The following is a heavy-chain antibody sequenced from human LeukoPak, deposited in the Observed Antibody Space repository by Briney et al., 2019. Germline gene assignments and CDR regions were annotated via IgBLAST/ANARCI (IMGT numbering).Heavy chain of an antibody. V-gene: IGHV3-23*01. CDR1: GFTSHSYA. Sequence: GGSLRLSCATSGFTSHSYAMGWVRQAPGKGLEWVSAINGGGDVTYYADSVQGRFFFSRDNAKNTLYLQLNSLRAEDTAVYYCARNYYDSSGYSPFFDYWGQGTLVTVSS. D-gene: IGHD3-22*01. J-gene: IGHJ4*02. CDR2: INGGGDVT. CDR3: ARNYYDSSGYSPFFDY.